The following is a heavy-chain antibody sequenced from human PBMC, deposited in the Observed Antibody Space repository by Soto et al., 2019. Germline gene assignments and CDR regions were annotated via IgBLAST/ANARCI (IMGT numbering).Heavy chain of an antibody. D-gene: IGHD3-22*01. CDR2: IIPIFGTA. CDR1: GGTFSSYA. V-gene: IGHV1-69*13. Sequence: SVKVSFKASGGTFSSYAISWVRQAPGQGLEWMGGIIPIFGTANYAQKFQGRVTITADESTSTAYMELSSLRSEDTAVYYCARDYYYDSSGYYLPQYYFDYWGQGTLVTVSS. J-gene: IGHJ4*02. CDR3: ARDYYYDSSGYYLPQYYFDY.